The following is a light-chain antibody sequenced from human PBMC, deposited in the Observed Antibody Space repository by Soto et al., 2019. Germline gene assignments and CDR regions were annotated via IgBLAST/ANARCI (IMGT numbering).Light chain of an antibody. CDR3: QQYNNWTQT. J-gene: IGKJ1*01. Sequence: ERLMTQSPVTLSVSPGESVTLSCRASQSVGSNLAWYQQKVGQAPRLLLYGVSTRETGIQARFSGSGSGRQFTLTISSLQSEDSAVYYCQQYNNWTQTFGQGTKVDIK. V-gene: IGKV3D-15*01. CDR1: QSVGSN. CDR2: GVS.